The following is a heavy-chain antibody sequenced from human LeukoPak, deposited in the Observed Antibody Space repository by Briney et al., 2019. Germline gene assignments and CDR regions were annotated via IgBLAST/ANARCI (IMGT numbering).Heavy chain of an antibody. J-gene: IGHJ5*02. V-gene: IGHV4-34*01. D-gene: IGHD2-15*01. Sequence: SETLSLTCAVYGGSFSGYYWTWIRQPPGKGLEWIGEINHSGSTNYNPSLKSRVTISVDTSNNQFSLKPSSLTAADTAVYYCARADIENWFDPWGQGTLVTVSS. CDR3: ARADIENWFDP. CDR2: INHSGST. CDR1: GGSFSGYY.